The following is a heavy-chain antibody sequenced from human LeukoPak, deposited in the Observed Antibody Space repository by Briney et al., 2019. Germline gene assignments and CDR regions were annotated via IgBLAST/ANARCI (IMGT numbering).Heavy chain of an antibody. V-gene: IGHV1-46*01. CDR1: GYTFTSYY. CDR2: IDPGDGST. J-gene: IGHJ4*02. Sequence: ASVKVSCKASGYTFTSYYIHGVRQAPGQGLEWMGIIDPGDGSTNYAQRFQGRVTMTRDTSTSTVYMEVSSLRSEDTAVYYYARSKRNFDYWGQGALVTVSS. CDR3: ARSKRNFDY.